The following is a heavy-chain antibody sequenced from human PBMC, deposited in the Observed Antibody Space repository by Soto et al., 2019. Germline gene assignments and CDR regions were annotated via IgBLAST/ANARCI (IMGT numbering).Heavy chain of an antibody. D-gene: IGHD2-2*01. Sequence: QVQLVESGGGVVQPGRSLRLSCAASGFTFSSYGMHWVRQAPGKGLEWVAVIWYDGSKKYYADSVKGRFTISRDNSKNTVYLQMNSLRAEDTAVYYCARASCSSTSCYALDYYYYGMDVWGQGTTVTVSS. V-gene: IGHV3-33*01. CDR1: GFTFSSYG. J-gene: IGHJ6*02. CDR2: IWYDGSKK. CDR3: ARASCSSTSCYALDYYYYGMDV.